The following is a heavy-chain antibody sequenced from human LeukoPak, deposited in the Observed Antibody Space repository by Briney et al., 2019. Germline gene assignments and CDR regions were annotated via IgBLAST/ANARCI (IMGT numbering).Heavy chain of an antibody. J-gene: IGHJ5*02. CDR1: GYTFTDYY. Sequence: ASVKVSCKASGYTFTDYYIHWVRQAPGQGLEWMAWMNPNSGGTNYAQKFQGRVTMTRDTSISTAYMELSRLRSDDTAVYYCARDSTYYYDSSGYFNWFDPWGQGTLVTVSS. CDR2: MNPNSGGT. D-gene: IGHD3-22*01. V-gene: IGHV1-2*02. CDR3: ARDSTYYYDSSGYFNWFDP.